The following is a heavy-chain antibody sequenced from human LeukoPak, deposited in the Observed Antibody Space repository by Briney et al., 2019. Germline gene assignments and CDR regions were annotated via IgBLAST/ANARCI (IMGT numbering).Heavy chain of an antibody. J-gene: IGHJ4*02. CDR1: GFTCSDYY. CDR3: VRHDFWSGFKGGDY. D-gene: IGHD3-3*01. V-gene: IGHV3-11*01. CDR2: ISSSGSTI. Sequence: GGSLRLSCAASGFTCSDYYMSWIRQAPGKGLEWVSYISSSGSTIYYADSVKGRFTISRDNAKNSLYLQMNSLRAEDTAFYYCVRHDFWSGFKGGDYWGQGTLVTVSS.